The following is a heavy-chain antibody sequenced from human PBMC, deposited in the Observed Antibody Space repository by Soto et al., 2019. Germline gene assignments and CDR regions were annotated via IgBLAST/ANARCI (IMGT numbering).Heavy chain of an antibody. CDR2: INPSGGST. CDR3: ARGTQGYCSGGSCLEYFQH. Sequence: QVQLVQSGAEVKKPGASVKVSCKASGYTFTSYYMHWVRQAPGQGLEWMGIINPSGGSTSYAQKFQGRVTMTRDTSTSTVYMELSSLRSEDTAVYYCARGTQGYCSGGSCLEYFQHWGQGTLVTVSS. D-gene: IGHD2-15*01. CDR1: GYTFTSYY. J-gene: IGHJ1*01. V-gene: IGHV1-46*01.